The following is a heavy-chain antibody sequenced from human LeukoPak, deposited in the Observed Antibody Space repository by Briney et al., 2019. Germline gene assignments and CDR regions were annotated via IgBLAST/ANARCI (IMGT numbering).Heavy chain of an antibody. CDR3: AKVPYDFSNYYYYMDV. CDR1: GFTFSHYG. V-gene: IGHV3-30*02. D-gene: IGHD3/OR15-3a*01. J-gene: IGHJ6*03. CDR2: IRHDENKK. Sequence: GRSLRLSCAASGFTFSHYGIHGVRQAPGKGLGCVAFIRHDENKKHYADSVKGRFAFSRDKYSNTLFLQIDSLRVEDTAVYYCAKVPYDFSNYYYYMDVWGNGTTVTVSS.